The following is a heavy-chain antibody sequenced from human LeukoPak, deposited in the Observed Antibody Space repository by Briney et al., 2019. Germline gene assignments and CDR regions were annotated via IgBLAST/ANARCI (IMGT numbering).Heavy chain of an antibody. V-gene: IGHV4-59*01. CDR1: GGSISSYY. D-gene: IGHD3-22*01. Sequence: SETLSLTCTVSGGSISSYYWSWIRQPPGKGLEWIGYIYYSGSTNYNPSLKSRVTISVDTSKNQFSLKLSSVTAADTAVYYCARRSLDYYDSSGAPSWFDPWGQGTLVTVSS. CDR2: IYYSGST. J-gene: IGHJ5*02. CDR3: ARRSLDYYDSSGAPSWFDP.